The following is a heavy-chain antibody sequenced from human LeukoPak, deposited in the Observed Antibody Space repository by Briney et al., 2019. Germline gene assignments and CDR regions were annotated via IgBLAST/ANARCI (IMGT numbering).Heavy chain of an antibody. V-gene: IGHV4-30-4*08. D-gene: IGHD1-26*01. CDR2: TYYNGNT. Sequence: SETLSLTCTVSGGSISSGDYYWSWIRQPPGKGLEWIGYTYYNGNTYYNPSLKSRVTMPLDTSKNQIFLKLSSVTAADTAVYYCARERSGSYPFDYWGQGTLVTVSS. J-gene: IGHJ4*02. CDR1: GGSISSGDYY. CDR3: ARERSGSYPFDY.